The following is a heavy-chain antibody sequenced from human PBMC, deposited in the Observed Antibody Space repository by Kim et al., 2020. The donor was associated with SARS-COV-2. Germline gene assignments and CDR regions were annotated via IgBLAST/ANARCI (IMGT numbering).Heavy chain of an antibody. D-gene: IGHD3-22*01. Sequence: ASVKVSCKASGYTFTSYYMHWVRQAPGQGLEWMGIINPSGGSTNYAQKFQGRVTMTRDTSTSTVYMELSSLRSEDTAVYYCARDNYYDSSGYYGATYYYYYGMDVWGQGTTVTVSS. CDR1: GYTFTSYY. J-gene: IGHJ6*02. V-gene: IGHV1-46*01. CDR2: INPSGGST. CDR3: ARDNYYDSSGYYGATYYYYYGMDV.